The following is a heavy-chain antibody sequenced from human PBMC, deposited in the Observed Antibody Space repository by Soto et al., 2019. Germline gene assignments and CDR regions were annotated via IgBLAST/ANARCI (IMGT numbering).Heavy chain of an antibody. J-gene: IGHJ3*02. CDR1: GGSISSGGYY. Sequence: SETLSLTCTVSGGSISSGGYYWSWIRQHPGKGLEWIGYIYYSGSTYYNPSLKSRVTISVDTSKNQFSLKLSSVTAADTAVYYCARVTSSGGRFDAFDICGQGALVTVSS. D-gene: IGHD2-15*01. CDR3: ARVTSSGGRFDAFDI. CDR2: IYYSGST. V-gene: IGHV4-31*03.